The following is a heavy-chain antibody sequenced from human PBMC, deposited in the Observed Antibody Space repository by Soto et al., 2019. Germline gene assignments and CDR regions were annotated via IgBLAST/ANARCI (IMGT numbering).Heavy chain of an antibody. CDR2: INPNSGGT. Sequence: ASVKVSCKASGYTFTGYYMHWVRQSPGQGLGWMGWINPNSGGTNYAQKFQGRVTMTRDTSISTAYMELSRLRSDDTAVYYCARDSQVALLWFGELLGADYYYGMDVWGQGTTVTVSS. CDR3: ARDSQVALLWFGELLGADYYYGMDV. CDR1: GYTFTGYY. V-gene: IGHV1-2*02. D-gene: IGHD3-10*01. J-gene: IGHJ6*02.